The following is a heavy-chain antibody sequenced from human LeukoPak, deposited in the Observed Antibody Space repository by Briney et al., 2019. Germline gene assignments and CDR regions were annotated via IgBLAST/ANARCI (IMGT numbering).Heavy chain of an antibody. J-gene: IGHJ5*02. CDR2: IYYTGNT. V-gene: IGHV4-39*01. CDR3: ARRNWNYENWLDP. CDR1: GGSISSSAYY. Sequence: PSETLSLTCTVSGGSISSSAYYWGGIRQPPGKGLEWIGSIYYTGNTYYNPSLKSRVTISVDTPNNQFFLKLTSVAAADTAVYYCARRNWNYENWLDPWGQGTLVTVSS. D-gene: IGHD1-7*01.